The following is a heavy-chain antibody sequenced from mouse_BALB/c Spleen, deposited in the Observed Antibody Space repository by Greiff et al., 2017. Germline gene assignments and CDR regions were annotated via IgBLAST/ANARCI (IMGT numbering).Heavy chain of an antibody. J-gene: IGHJ1*01. V-gene: IGHV5-12-2*01. CDR1: GFTFSSYT. CDR2: ISNGGGST. Sequence: EVKVVESGGGLVQPGGSLKLSCAASGFTFSSYTMSWVRQTPEKRLEWVAYISNGGGSTYYPDTVKGRFTISRDNAKNTLYLQMSSLKSEDTAMYYCARGRYFDVWGAGTTVTVSS. CDR3: ARGRYFDV.